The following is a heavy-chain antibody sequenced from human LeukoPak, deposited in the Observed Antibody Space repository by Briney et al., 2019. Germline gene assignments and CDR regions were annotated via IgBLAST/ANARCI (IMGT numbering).Heavy chain of an antibody. D-gene: IGHD5-12*01. V-gene: IGHV1-69*05. J-gene: IGHJ5*02. Sequence: GASVKVSCKASGGTFSSYAISWVRQAPGQGLEWMGGIIPIFGTANYAQKLQGRVTMTTDTSTSTAYMELRSLRSDDTAVYYCARDAQTIVATIPDWFDPWGQGTLVTVSS. CDR3: ARDAQTIVATIPDWFDP. CDR1: GGTFSSYA. CDR2: IIPIFGTA.